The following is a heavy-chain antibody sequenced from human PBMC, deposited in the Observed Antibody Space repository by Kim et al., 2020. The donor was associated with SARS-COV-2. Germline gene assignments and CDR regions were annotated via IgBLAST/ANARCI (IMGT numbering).Heavy chain of an antibody. Sequence: SVKVSCKASGGTFSNYAIRWVRQAPGQGLEWMGWIIPILGIANYAQKFQGRVTITADKSTSTAYMELSSLRSEDTAVYYCASSSYFRGGSGSFYYYG. V-gene: IGHV1-69*10. J-gene: IGHJ6*01. D-gene: IGHD2-15*01. CDR1: GGTFSNYA. CDR2: IIPILGIA. CDR3: ASSSYFRGGSGSFYYYG.